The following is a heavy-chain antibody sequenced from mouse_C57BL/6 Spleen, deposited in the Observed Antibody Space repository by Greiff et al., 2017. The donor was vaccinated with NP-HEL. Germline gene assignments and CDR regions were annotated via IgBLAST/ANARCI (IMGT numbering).Heavy chain of an antibody. CDR2: IYPGSGST. CDR1: GYTFTSYW. CDR3: ARGDYYYGSSYGYFDV. V-gene: IGHV1-55*01. Sequence: QVQLQQSGAELVKPGASVKMSCKASGYTFTSYWITWVKQRPGQGLEWIGDIYPGSGSTNYNEKFKSKATLTVDTSSSTAYMQLSSLTSEDSAVYYCARGDYYYGSSYGYFDVWGTGTTVTVSS. J-gene: IGHJ1*03. D-gene: IGHD1-1*01.